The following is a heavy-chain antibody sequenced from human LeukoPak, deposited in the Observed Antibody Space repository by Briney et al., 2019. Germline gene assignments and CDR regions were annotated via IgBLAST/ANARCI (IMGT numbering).Heavy chain of an antibody. Sequence: PSETLSLTCTVSGGSISSHYWSWIRQPPGKGLEWIGYIYYNGSTNYNPSLKSRVTISVDTSKNQFSLKLSSVTAADTAVYYCARVAAITIFGVVTGGEFDYWGQGTLVTVSS. CDR1: GGSISSHY. J-gene: IGHJ4*02. V-gene: IGHV4-59*11. CDR2: IYYNGST. CDR3: ARVAAITIFGVVTGGEFDY. D-gene: IGHD3-3*01.